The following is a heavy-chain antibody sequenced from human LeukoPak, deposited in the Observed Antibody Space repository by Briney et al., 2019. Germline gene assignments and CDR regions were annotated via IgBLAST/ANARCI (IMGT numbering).Heavy chain of an antibody. V-gene: IGHV4-59*01. D-gene: IGHD6-13*01. CDR2: IYYSGSS. CDR3: ARGAAAADDDAFDI. J-gene: IGHJ3*02. Sequence: SETLSLTCNVSGGSISGYHWSWIRQPPGKGLEWLGYIYYSGSSNYNPSLKSRVTMSADTSKNQFSLKLSSVTAADTAVYYCARGAAAADDDAFDIWGQGTMVTVSS. CDR1: GGSISGYH.